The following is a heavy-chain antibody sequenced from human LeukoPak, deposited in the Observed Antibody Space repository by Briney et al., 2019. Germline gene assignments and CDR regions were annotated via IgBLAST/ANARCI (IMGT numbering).Heavy chain of an antibody. CDR3: TKYGDDDTPGLN. CDR1: GFSFSSYW. J-gene: IGHJ4*02. CDR2: IKEDGSDK. D-gene: IGHD4-17*01. V-gene: IGHV3-7*02. Sequence: QPGGSLRLSCAASGFSFSSYWMTWVRQAPGKGLEWVANIKEDGSDKYYVDSVKGRFTISRDNAKNSLYLQMNSLGAEDTAVYYCTKYGDDDTPGLNWGQGTLVTVSS.